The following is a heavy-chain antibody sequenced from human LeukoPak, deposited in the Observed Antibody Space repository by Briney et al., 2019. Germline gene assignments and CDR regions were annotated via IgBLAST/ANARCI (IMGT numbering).Heavy chain of an antibody. CDR3: ARLKLTDNWFDP. CDR1: GGSISSYY. CDR2: IYTSGST. V-gene: IGHV4-4*07. Sequence: SAALSLTCTVSGGSISSYYWSWILRPAGKGLDWIGRIYTSGSTNYNPSLKSRVTISVDKSKNQFSLKLSSVTAADTAVYYCARLKLTDNWFDPWGQGTLVTVSS. J-gene: IGHJ5*02. D-gene: IGHD5-24*01.